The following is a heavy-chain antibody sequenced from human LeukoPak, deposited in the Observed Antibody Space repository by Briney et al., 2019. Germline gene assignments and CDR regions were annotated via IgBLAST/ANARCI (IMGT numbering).Heavy chain of an antibody. CDR1: GFPLSNFW. V-gene: IGHV3-74*01. CDR3: TREWRNMAFDY. D-gene: IGHD2/OR15-2a*01. J-gene: IGHJ4*02. CDR2: IISDGTTT. Sequence: PGGSLRLSCTASGFPLSNFWMHWVRHVPGKGLVWVSRIISDGTTTNYAGSVKGRFTISRDNAKNTLYLQMNSWRAQATAVYYCTREWRNMAFDYWGRGTLVSVSS.